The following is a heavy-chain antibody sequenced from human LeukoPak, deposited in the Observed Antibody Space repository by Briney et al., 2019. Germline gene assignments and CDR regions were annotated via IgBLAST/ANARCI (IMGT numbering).Heavy chain of an antibody. J-gene: IGHJ4*02. D-gene: IGHD3-22*01. CDR1: GGSFSGYY. Sequence: SETLSLACAVYGGSFSGYYWSWIRPPPGKGLEWIGEINHSGSTNYNPSLKSRVTISVDTSKNQFSLKLSSVTAADTAVYYCARYYDSSGYWSTPHFDYWGQGTLVTVSS. CDR3: ARYYDSSGYWSTPHFDY. V-gene: IGHV4-34*01. CDR2: INHSGST.